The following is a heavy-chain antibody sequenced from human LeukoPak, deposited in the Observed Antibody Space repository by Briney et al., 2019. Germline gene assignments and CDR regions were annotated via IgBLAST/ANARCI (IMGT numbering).Heavy chain of an antibody. CDR3: ARGYYYGPGSYRYYYGMDV. Sequence: GASVKVSCKASGYTFTSYGISWVRQAPGQGLEWMGWISAYNGNTNYAQKLQGRVTMTTDTSTSTAYMELRSLRSDDTAAYYCARGYYYGPGSYRYYYGMDVWGQGTTVTVSS. J-gene: IGHJ6*02. V-gene: IGHV1-18*01. D-gene: IGHD3-10*01. CDR2: ISAYNGNT. CDR1: GYTFTSYG.